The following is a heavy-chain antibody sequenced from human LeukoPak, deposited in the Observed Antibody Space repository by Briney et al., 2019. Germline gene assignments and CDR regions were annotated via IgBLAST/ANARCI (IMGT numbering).Heavy chain of an antibody. D-gene: IGHD3-22*01. CDR2: IIPIFGTA. CDR1: GGTFSSYA. CDR3: ARAPYYDSSGYANLYYYYYYMDV. J-gene: IGHJ6*03. V-gene: IGHV1-69*05. Sequence: GATVKVSCKASGGTFSSYAISWVRQAPGQGLEWMGGIIPIFGTANYAQRFQGRVTITTDESTSTAYIELSSLRSEDTAVYYCARAPYYDSSGYANLYYYYYYMDVWGKGTTVTVSS.